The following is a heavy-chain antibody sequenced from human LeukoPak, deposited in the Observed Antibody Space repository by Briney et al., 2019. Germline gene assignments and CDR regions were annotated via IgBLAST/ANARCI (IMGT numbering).Heavy chain of an antibody. Sequence: GGSLRLSCAASGFTFSSFWMTWVRQAPGKGLEWVANIKEDGSQKYYVDSVKGRFTIPRDNAKNSLFLQTNSLRVDDTAVHYCARDSGWFRFDYWGQGTLVTVSS. V-gene: IGHV3-7*03. J-gene: IGHJ4*02. CDR3: ARDSGWFRFDY. CDR2: IKEDGSQK. D-gene: IGHD6-19*01. CDR1: GFTFSSFW.